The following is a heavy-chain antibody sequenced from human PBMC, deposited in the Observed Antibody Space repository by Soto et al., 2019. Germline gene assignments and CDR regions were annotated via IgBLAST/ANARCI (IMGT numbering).Heavy chain of an antibody. CDR3: ARQGSILVPSPNHDFDP. Sequence: PGGSLRLSCAASGFAFSSYGMNWVRQAPGKGLEWVALIWYDGSNKYYADSVKGRFTISRDNSKNTLFLQMNSLRAEDTAVYYCARQGSILVPSPNHDFDPWDQGTLVTVSS. J-gene: IGHJ5*02. D-gene: IGHD2-2*01. V-gene: IGHV3-33*01. CDR1: GFAFSSYG. CDR2: IWYDGSNK.